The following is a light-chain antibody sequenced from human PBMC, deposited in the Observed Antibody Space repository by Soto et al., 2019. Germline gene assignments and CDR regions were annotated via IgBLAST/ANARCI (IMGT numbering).Light chain of an antibody. J-gene: IGKJ5*01. CDR3: QQHNNWPPSIT. CDR2: GAS. CDR1: QSVGNN. Sequence: EILITQSPATLSVSAGERATLSCRASQSVGNNVAWYQQKPGQAPRLLIYGASNRATGIPVRFSGSGSGTEFTLTISSLQSEDFAVYYCQQHNNWPPSITFGQGTRLEIK. V-gene: IGKV3D-15*01.